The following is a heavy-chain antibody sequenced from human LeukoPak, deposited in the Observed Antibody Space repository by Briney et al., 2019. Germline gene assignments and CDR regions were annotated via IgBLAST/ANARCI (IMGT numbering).Heavy chain of an antibody. CDR2: IYYGGST. CDR3: ARSKAVPRPYYYYYMDV. J-gene: IGHJ6*03. Sequence: SETLSLTCTVSGDSISNTNYYWGWIRQPPGKGLEWIGSIYYGGSTYYNPSLKSRVTLFVDTPKNQFSLNLSSVTAADTAVYYCARSKAVPRPYYYYYMDVWGKGTTVTVSS. CDR1: GDSISNTNYY. V-gene: IGHV4-39*01. D-gene: IGHD4-17*01.